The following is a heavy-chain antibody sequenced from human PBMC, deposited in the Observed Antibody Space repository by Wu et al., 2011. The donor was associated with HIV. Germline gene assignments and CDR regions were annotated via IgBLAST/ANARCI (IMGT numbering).Heavy chain of an antibody. D-gene: IGHD6-6*01. V-gene: IGHV1-2*02. Sequence: QVQLVQSGAEVKKPGASVKVSCKASGYTFTGYYMHWVRQAPGQGLEWMGWINPHSGGTNYAQKFQGRVTMTRDTSISTAYMDLSRLKSDDTAVYYXARDPYTTSFYYYYYMDVWGKGTTVTVS. CDR1: GYTFTGYY. CDR2: INPHSGGT. J-gene: IGHJ6*03. CDR3: ARDPYTTSFYYYYYMDV.